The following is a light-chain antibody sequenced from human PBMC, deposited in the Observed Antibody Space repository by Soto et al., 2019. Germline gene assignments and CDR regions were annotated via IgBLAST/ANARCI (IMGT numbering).Light chain of an antibody. V-gene: IGKV3-20*01. J-gene: IGKJ1*01. CDR2: GAS. CDR1: QSVSSN. Sequence: EIVLTQSPATLSVSPGDKATLSCRASQSVSSNLAWYQHKPGQAPRLLIYGASSRATGIPDRFSGSGSGTDFTLTISRLEPEDFAVYYCQQYDRSPWTFGQGTKVEIK. CDR3: QQYDRSPWT.